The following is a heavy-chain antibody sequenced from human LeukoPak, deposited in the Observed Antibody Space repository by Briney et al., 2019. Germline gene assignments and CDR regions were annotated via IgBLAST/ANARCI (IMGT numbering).Heavy chain of an antibody. V-gene: IGHV3-30*18. J-gene: IGHJ4*02. Sequence: TGRSQRLSCAASGFTFATHAMHWVRQAPGKGLEWVAVISFDANDKYSSDSVKGRFTISRDNSKNTLYLQMNSLRAEDTAVYYCAKRSDYGGNWNYFDYWGQGTLVTVSS. CDR3: AKRSDYGGNWNYFDY. D-gene: IGHD4-23*01. CDR1: GFTFATHA. CDR2: ISFDANDK.